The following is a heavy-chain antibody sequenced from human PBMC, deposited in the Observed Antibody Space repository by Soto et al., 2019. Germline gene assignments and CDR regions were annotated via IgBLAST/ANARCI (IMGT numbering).Heavy chain of an antibody. CDR2: IYYSGST. D-gene: IGHD6-19*01. CDR1: GGSVSSGSYY. V-gene: IGHV4-61*01. CDR3: ARGEVAVAGWGYYYYYGMDV. Sequence: PSETLSLTCTVSGGSVSSGSYYWSWIRQPPGKGLEWIGYIYYSGSTNYNPSPKSRVTISVDTSKNQFSLKLSSVTAADTAVYYCARGEVAVAGWGYYYYYGMDVWGQGTTVTVSS. J-gene: IGHJ6*02.